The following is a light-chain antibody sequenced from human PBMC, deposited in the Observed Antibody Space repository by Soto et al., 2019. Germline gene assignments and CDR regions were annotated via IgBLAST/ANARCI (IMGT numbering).Light chain of an antibody. CDR2: GAS. CDR1: QSVSSSF. J-gene: IGKJ1*01. Sequence: VWSQSPGTLHMSPGASATLSCRASQSVSSSFLAWYQQKAGQAPRLLIYGASRRATGIPDRFSGSGSGTDFTLTISRLEPEDFAVYYCQQYVSSPWAFGQGTKVDIK. CDR3: QQYVSSPWA. V-gene: IGKV3-20*01.